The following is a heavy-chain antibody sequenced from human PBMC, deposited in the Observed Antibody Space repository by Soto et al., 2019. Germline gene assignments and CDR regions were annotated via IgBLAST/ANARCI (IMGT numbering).Heavy chain of an antibody. V-gene: IGHV1-46*01. CDR1: GDTFTSYY. Sequence: ASVNVSCKAPGDTFTSYYLNWGRQAPGQGLEWMGVINPHGGSTKYAQKFQGRITMTRDTSRGTVYMELSSLRSDDTAIYYCARSSGGNFGIIIEGSNWFDPWGQGTLVTVSS. CDR3: ARSSGGNFGIIIEGSNWFDP. D-gene: IGHD3-3*01. CDR2: INPHGGST. J-gene: IGHJ5*02.